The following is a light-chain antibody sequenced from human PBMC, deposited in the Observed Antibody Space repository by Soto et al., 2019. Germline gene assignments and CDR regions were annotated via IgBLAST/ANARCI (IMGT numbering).Light chain of an antibody. CDR3: QKYSSSLWT. Sequence: DIVLTQSPGTLSLSPGERATLSCRASQSISSSYLAWYQQKPGQAPRLLVYGASSRATGIPDRFSGSGSGTDFTLTISRLEPEDFALYYCQKYSSSLWTFGQGTKV. CDR1: QSISSSY. CDR2: GAS. V-gene: IGKV3-20*01. J-gene: IGKJ1*01.